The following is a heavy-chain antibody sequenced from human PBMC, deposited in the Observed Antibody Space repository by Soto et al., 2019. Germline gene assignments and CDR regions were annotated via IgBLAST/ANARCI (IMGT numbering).Heavy chain of an antibody. CDR2: ISSSSSTI. CDR1: GFTFSSYS. Sequence: GGSLRLSCAASGFTFSSYSMNWVRQAPGKGLEWVSYISSSSSTIYYADSVKGRFTISRDNAKNSLYLQMNSLRDEDTAVYYCARSYDYVWGSYPHTLDYWGQGTLVTVSS. CDR3: ARSYDYVWGSYPHTLDY. V-gene: IGHV3-48*02. J-gene: IGHJ4*02. D-gene: IGHD3-16*02.